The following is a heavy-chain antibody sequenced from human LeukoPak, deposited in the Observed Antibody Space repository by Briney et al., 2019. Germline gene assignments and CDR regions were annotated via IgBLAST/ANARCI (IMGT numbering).Heavy chain of an antibody. V-gene: IGHV1-46*01. D-gene: IGHD6-13*01. Sequence: GGSLRLSCAASGFTVSSNYMSWVRQAPGQGLEWMGIINPSGGSTSYAQKFQGRVTMTRDTSTSTVYMELSSLRSEDTAVYYCARGGIAAAGPGYWGQGTLVTVSS. J-gene: IGHJ4*02. CDR1: GFTVSSNY. CDR2: INPSGGST. CDR3: ARGGIAAAGPGY.